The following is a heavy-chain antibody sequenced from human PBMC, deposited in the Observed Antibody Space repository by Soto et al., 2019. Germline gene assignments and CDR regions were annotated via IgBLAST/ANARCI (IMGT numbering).Heavy chain of an antibody. D-gene: IGHD3-10*01. CDR3: ARDFRAEIFYGSGSSIDY. J-gene: IGHJ4*02. CDR2: ISAYNGNT. V-gene: IGHV1-18*01. CDR1: GYTFISYG. Sequence: QVQLVQSGAEVKKPGASVKVSCKASGYTFISYGISWVRQAPGQGLEWMGWISAYNGNTNYAQKLQGRVTMTTDTTTSTAYMELRSLRSDDTAVYYCARDFRAEIFYGSGSSIDYWGQGTLVTVSS.